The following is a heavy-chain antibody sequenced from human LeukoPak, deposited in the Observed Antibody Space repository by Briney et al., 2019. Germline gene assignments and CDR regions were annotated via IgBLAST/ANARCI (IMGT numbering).Heavy chain of an antibody. D-gene: IGHD1-26*01. CDR2: INHSGST. CDR3: AREYPKGGSYRFDP. J-gene: IGHJ5*02. V-gene: IGHV4-34*01. CDR1: GESFSGYY. Sequence: TSETLSLTCAVYGESFSGYYWSWIRQPPGKGLEWIGEINHSGSTNYNPSLKSRVTISVDTSKNYFSLKLSSVTAADTAVYNCAREYPKGGSYRFDPWGQGTLVTVSS.